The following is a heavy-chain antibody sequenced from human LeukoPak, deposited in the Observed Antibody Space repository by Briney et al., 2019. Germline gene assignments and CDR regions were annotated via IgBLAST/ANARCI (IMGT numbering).Heavy chain of an antibody. J-gene: IGHJ3*01. D-gene: IGHD3-10*01. CDR2: ISSSGGTI. CDR1: GFTFSDYH. V-gene: IGHV3-11*01. CDR3: AKDRTVVIRGVSASDA. Sequence: GGSLRLSCAASGFTFSDYHMSWIRQAPGKGLEWVSYISSSGGTISYADSVKGRFTISRDNAKNSLYLQMDSLRAEDTAVYYCAKDRTVVIRGVSASDAWGHGTMVTVSS.